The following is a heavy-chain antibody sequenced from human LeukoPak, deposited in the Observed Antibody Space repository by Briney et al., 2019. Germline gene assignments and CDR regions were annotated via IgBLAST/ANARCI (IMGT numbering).Heavy chain of an antibody. V-gene: IGHV3-30*18. Sequence: PGRSLRLSCAASGFTFSNYGMHWVRQAPGKGLEWVAVVANDGRDKRYADSVKGRFTISGDNSKNTVYLQMNSLRAEDTAVYYCAKDLNVAAAGYYFDYWGQGTLVTVSS. CDR2: VANDGRDK. J-gene: IGHJ4*02. D-gene: IGHD6-13*01. CDR3: AKDLNVAAAGYYFDY. CDR1: GFTFSNYG.